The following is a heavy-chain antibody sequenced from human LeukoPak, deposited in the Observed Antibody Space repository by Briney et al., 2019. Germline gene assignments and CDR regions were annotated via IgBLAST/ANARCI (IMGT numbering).Heavy chain of an antibody. CDR2: INPSSGGT. CDR3: ARVPPWYYGMDV. V-gene: IGHV1-2*02. J-gene: IGHJ6*02. Sequence: EASVKVSCKASGYTFTGYYMHWVRQAPGQGLEWMGWINPSSGGTNYAQKFQGRVTMTRDTSISTAYMELSRLRSDDTAVYYCARVPPWYYGMDVWGQGTTVTVSS. CDR1: GYTFTGYY.